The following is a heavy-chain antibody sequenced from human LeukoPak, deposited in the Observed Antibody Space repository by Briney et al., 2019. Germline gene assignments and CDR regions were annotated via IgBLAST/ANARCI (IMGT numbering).Heavy chain of an antibody. D-gene: IGHD1-26*01. CDR1: GFTFNSYS. J-gene: IGHJ4*02. CDR2: ISSSSSTI. Sequence: GGSLRLSCAASGFTFNSYSMSWVRQAPGKGLEWVSYISSSSSTIYYADSVKGRFTISRDNAKNSLYLQMNSLRDEDMAVYYCARDQEGQIGTWAEMDRFDYWGQGTLVTVSS. V-gene: IGHV3-48*02. CDR3: ARDQEGQIGTWAEMDRFDY.